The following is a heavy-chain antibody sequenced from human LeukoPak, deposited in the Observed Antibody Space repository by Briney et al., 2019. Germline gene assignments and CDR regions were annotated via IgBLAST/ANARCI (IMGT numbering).Heavy chain of an antibody. J-gene: IGHJ3*02. D-gene: IGHD1-26*01. CDR3: ARPTASYDTPDI. CDR2: ISTSNSLT. CDR1: GYTFSSYG. V-gene: IGHV1-18*01. Sequence: GASVKVSCKASGYTFSSYGISWVRQAPGQGLEWVGWISTSNSLTRYPEKFQDRVTLTTDASTSTAYMELRSLRSDDAAVYYCARPTASYDTPDIWGQGTRVTVSS.